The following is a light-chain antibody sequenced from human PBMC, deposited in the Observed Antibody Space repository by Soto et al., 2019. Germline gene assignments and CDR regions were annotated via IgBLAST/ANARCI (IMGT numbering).Light chain of an antibody. CDR2: GAS. CDR3: QQYDNWPRT. CDR1: QSVSSN. J-gene: IGKJ1*01. Sequence: EIVITQSPFTLSVSPGERATLSCRASQSVSSNLAWYQQKPGQAPRLLIYGASTRATGIPARFSGSGSGTEFTLTISSPQSEDFAVYYCQQYDNWPRTFGQGTKVDIK. V-gene: IGKV3-15*01.